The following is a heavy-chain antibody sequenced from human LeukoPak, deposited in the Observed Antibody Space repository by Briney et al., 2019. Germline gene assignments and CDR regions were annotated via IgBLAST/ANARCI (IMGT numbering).Heavy chain of an antibody. J-gene: IGHJ6*01. D-gene: IGHD1-26*01. CDR1: GYTFTSYY. CDR2: LNPSGVSP. CDR3: ARGDSGYYYGMDV. V-gene: IGHV1-46*04. Sequence: ASVKVSCKASGYTFTSYYIHWVRQAPGQGPEWMGVLNPSGVSPIYPQKLQGRGTMNRDTSTSTVYMELSSLRSEDTAVYYCARGDSGYYYGMDVWGQGTTATVSS.